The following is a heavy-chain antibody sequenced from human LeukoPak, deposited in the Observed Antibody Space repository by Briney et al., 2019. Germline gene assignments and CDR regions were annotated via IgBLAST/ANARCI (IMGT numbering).Heavy chain of an antibody. V-gene: IGHV4-34*01. CDR2: INHSGST. J-gene: IGHJ4*02. Sequence: SETLSLTCAVYGGSFSGYYWSWIRQPPGKGLEWIGEINHSGSTNYNPSLKSRVTISVDTSKNQFSLKLSSVTAADTAVYYCARAQRITMVRGVYFDYWGQGTLVTVSS. D-gene: IGHD3-10*01. CDR3: ARAQRITMVRGVYFDY. CDR1: GGSFSGYY.